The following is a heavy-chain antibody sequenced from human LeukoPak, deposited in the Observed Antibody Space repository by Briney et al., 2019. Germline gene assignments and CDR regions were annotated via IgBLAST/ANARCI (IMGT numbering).Heavy chain of an antibody. CDR1: GYTFTSYY. Sequence: ASVKVSCKASGYTFTSYYMHWVGQAPGQGLEWMGIINPSGGSTSYAQKFQGRVTMTRDMSTSTDYMELSSLRSEDTAVYYCARWRVLRFLEWHRRGYMDVWGKGTTVTVSS. D-gene: IGHD3-3*01. CDR2: INPSGGST. V-gene: IGHV1-46*01. J-gene: IGHJ6*03. CDR3: ARWRVLRFLEWHRRGYMDV.